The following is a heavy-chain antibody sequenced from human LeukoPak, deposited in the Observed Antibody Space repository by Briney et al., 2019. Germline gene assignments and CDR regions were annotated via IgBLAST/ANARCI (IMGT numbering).Heavy chain of an antibody. Sequence: WGSLTLSCAASGFTFRSYSMNWVRQAPGKGLEWVSAISGSGGSTYYADSVKGRFTISRDNSKNTLYLQMNSLRAEDTAVYYCAKVSVAGISYDYWGQGTLVTVSS. J-gene: IGHJ4*02. CDR3: AKVSVAGISYDY. D-gene: IGHD6-19*01. CDR2: ISGSGGST. V-gene: IGHV3-23*01. CDR1: GFTFRSYS.